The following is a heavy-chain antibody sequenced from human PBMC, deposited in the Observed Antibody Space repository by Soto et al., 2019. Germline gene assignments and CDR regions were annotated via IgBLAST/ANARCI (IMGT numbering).Heavy chain of an antibody. CDR3: AGAIAVLRAAAGDY. Sequence: QVQLQQWGAGLLKPSETLSLTCAVYGGSFSGYYWCWIRQPPGKGLEWNGEINHSGSTTYNPSLMSRGTIAVDPSKNQVSLKLSSVTAADTAVYYCAGAIAVLRAAAGDYGGQVTLVAVSS. J-gene: IGHJ4*02. V-gene: IGHV4-34*01. CDR2: INHSGST. D-gene: IGHD6-13*01. CDR1: GGSFSGYY.